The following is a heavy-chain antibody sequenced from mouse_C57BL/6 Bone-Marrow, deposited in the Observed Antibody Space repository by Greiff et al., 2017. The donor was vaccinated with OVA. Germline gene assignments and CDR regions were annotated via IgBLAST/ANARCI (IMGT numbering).Heavy chain of an antibody. J-gene: IGHJ4*01. CDR3: ARWGRGEYYAMDY. CDR1: GYTFTSYW. Sequence: QVQLQQPGAELVKPGASVKMSCKASGYTFTSYWITWVKQRPGQGLEWIGDIYPGSGSTNFNEKFKSKATLTVDTSSSTAYMQLSSLTSEDSAVSYCARWGRGEYYAMDYWGQGTSVTASS. V-gene: IGHV1-55*01. CDR2: IYPGSGST.